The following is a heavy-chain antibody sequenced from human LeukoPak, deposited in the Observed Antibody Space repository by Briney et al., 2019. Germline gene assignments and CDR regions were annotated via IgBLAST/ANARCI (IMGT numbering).Heavy chain of an antibody. D-gene: IGHD4-17*01. J-gene: IGHJ4*02. CDR3: ARAYGDYGSGSYYFDY. CDR2: IYYSGST. CDR1: GGSISSYY. V-gene: IGHV4-59*01. Sequence: SETLSLPCTVSGGSISSYYWSWIRQPPGKGLEWIGYIYYSGSTNYNPSLTSRVTISVDTSKNQFSLKLSSVTAADTAVYYCARAYGDYGSGSYYFDYWGQGTLVTVSS.